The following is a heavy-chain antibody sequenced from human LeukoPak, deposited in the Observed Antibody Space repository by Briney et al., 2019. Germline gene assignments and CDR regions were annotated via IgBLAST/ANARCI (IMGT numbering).Heavy chain of an antibody. CDR2: SNPSGDST. Sequence: ASVKVSCKASGYTFTNYYIHWVRQAPGHGLEWMGISNPSGDSTNYAQKFQGRVTMTRDTSTSTVYMDLSSLRSEDTAVYYCARWTTTFLDYWGQGTLITVSS. V-gene: IGHV1-46*01. J-gene: IGHJ4*02. CDR3: ARWTTTFLDY. D-gene: IGHD1-1*01. CDR1: GYTFTNYY.